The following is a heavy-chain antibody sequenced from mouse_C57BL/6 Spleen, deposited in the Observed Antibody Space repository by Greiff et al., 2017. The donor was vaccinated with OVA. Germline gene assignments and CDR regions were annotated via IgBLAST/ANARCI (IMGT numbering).Heavy chain of an antibody. Sequence: VQLKESEGGLVQPGSSMKLSCTASGFTFSDYYMAWVRQVPEKGLEWVANINYDGSSTYYLDSLKSRFIISRDNAKNILYLQMSSLKSEDTATYYCARDRGYGSSYAMDYWGQGTSVTVSS. J-gene: IGHJ4*01. V-gene: IGHV5-16*01. CDR1: GFTFSDYY. CDR2: INYDGSST. D-gene: IGHD1-1*01. CDR3: ARDRGYGSSYAMDY.